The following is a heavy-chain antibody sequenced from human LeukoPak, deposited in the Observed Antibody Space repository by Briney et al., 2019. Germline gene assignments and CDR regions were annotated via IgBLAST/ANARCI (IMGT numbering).Heavy chain of an antibody. D-gene: IGHD3-16*02. CDR1: GFTVSSNS. CDR2: IYSGGNT. Sequence: GGSLRLSCTVSGFTVSSNSMSWVRQAPGKGLEWVSFIYSGGNTHYSDSVKGRFTISRDNSKNTLYLQMNSLRAEDTAVYYCARDPSYRGEYYFDYWGQGTLVTVSS. CDR3: ARDPSYRGEYYFDY. J-gene: IGHJ4*02. V-gene: IGHV3-53*01.